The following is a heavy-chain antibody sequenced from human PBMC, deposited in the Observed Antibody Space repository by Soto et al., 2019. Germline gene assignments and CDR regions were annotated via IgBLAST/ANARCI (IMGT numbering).Heavy chain of an antibody. D-gene: IGHD6-13*01. CDR3: STRGGQEQPFVDY. J-gene: IGHJ4*02. CDR2: IVPIFGMK. V-gene: IGHV1-69*17. CDR1: GGTSSSYT. Sequence: QVQLVQSGAEVKPPGSSVKVSCKASGGTSSSYTISWVRQAPGQGLEWMGGIVPIFGMKNYAQKFQDRLTITADTATSTAYMELSSLRSEDKALYYCSTRGGQEQPFVDYWGQGTLVTVSS.